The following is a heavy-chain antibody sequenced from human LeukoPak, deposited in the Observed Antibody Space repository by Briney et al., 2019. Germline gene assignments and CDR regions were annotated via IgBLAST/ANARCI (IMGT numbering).Heavy chain of an antibody. V-gene: IGHV3-21*01. CDR1: GFTFSSYW. J-gene: IGHJ4*02. Sequence: GGSLRLSCAASGFTFSSYWMNWVRQAPGKGLEWVSSISSSSSYIYYADSVKGRFTISRDNAKNSLYLQMNSLRAEDTAVYYCARKGYYYDSSGYFDYWGQGTLVTVSS. CDR2: ISSSSSYI. CDR3: ARKGYYYDSSGYFDY. D-gene: IGHD3-22*01.